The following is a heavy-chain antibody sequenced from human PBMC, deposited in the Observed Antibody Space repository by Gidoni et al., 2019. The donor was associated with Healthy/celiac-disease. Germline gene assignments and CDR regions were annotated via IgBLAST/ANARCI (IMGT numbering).Heavy chain of an antibody. V-gene: IGHV3-7*01. CDR1: GFTFSSYW. J-gene: IGHJ4*02. D-gene: IGHD1-26*01. CDR2: IRQDGSEK. CDR3: AGSGSYSSFDY. Sequence: ELQLVESGGGLVQPGGSLRLSCAASGFTFSSYWMSWVRQAPGKGLEWVATIRQDGSEKYYVDSVKGRFTISRDNAKNSLYLQMNSLRAEDTAVYYCAGSGSYSSFDYWGQGTLVTVSS.